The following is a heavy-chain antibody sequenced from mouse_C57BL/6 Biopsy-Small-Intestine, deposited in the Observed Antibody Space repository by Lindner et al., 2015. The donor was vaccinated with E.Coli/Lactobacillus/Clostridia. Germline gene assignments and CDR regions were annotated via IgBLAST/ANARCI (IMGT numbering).Heavy chain of an antibody. CDR2: IDPEDGET. Sequence: VQLQESGAELVKLGASVRLSCTASGFNIKDYFMHWVKQRPEQDLEWIGRIDPEDGETKYAPKFQGKATIKTDTSSNTAYLQLSSLTFEDTAVYYCARGDDYLFTYWGQGTLVTVSA. CDR3: ARGDDYLFTY. J-gene: IGHJ3*01. CDR1: GFNIKDYF. V-gene: IGHV14-2*01. D-gene: IGHD2-4*01.